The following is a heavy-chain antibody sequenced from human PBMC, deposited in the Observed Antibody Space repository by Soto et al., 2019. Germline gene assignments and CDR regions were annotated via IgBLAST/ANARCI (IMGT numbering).Heavy chain of an antibody. D-gene: IGHD3-3*01. J-gene: IGHJ5*02. CDR2: IIPIFGTA. CDR3: ARHPPTNFWSGYYTGIGGWFDP. V-gene: IGHV1-69*13. Sequence: SVKVSFKASGGTFSSYAISWVRQAPGQGLEWMGGIIPIFGTANYAQKFQGRVTITADESTSTAYMELSSLRSEDTAVYYCARHPPTNFWSGYYTGIGGWFDPWGQGTLVTVSS. CDR1: GGTFSSYA.